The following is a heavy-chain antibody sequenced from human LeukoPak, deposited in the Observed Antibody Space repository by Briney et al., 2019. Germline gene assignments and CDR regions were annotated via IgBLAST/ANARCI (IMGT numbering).Heavy chain of an antibody. CDR2: IYYSGST. V-gene: IGHV4-59*12. CDR3: GREVGYCRGGSCYSYFDD. Sequence: SETLSLTCTVSGGSISSYYWSWIRQPPGKGLEWIGYIYYSGSTNYNPSLKNRVTITVDTYKNHFSLKLSSVPAADPAVYYCGREVGYCRGGSCYSYFDDGGKDTLVTVS. D-gene: IGHD2-15*01. J-gene: IGHJ4*02. CDR1: GGSISSYY.